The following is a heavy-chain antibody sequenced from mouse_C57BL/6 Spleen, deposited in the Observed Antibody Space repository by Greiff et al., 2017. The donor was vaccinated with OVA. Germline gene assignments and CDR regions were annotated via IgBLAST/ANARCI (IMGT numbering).Heavy chain of an antibody. D-gene: IGHD1-3*01. V-gene: IGHV1-15*01. CDR1: GYTFTDYE. CDR3: TRYKDGPSYYAMDY. Sequence: QVQLQQSGAELVRPGASVTLSCKASGYTFTDYEMHWVKQTPVHGLEWIGAIDPETGGTAYNQKFKGKAILTADKSSSTAYMELRSLTSEDSAVYYCTRYKDGPSYYAMDYWGQGTSVTVSS. J-gene: IGHJ4*01. CDR2: IDPETGGT.